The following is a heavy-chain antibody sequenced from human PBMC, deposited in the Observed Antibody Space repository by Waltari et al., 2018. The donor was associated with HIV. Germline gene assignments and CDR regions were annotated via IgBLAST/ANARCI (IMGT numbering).Heavy chain of an antibody. J-gene: IGHJ4*02. V-gene: IGHV1-8*02. CDR1: GYSFIDFD. CDR2: MNPDNGDA. Sequence: QVQLVQSGAEIKKTRASVRVSCKAPGYSFIDFDINWVRRPPGRGLEWVGWMNPDNGDAGYGHKFKGRFSLTRDTSTDTAYMDVTNLKSEDTAIYYCTKGRRGALFGDEWGQGTMVTVSS. CDR3: TKGRRGALFGDE. D-gene: IGHD3-3*01.